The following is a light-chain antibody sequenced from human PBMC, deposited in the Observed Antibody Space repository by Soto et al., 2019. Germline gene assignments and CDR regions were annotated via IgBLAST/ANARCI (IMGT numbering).Light chain of an antibody. CDR1: QSVSSY. CDR3: QQRSNWPPLMYT. CDR2: DAS. V-gene: IGKV3-11*01. J-gene: IGKJ2*01. Sequence: EIVLTQSPATLSLSPGERATLSCRASQSVSSYLAWYQQKPGQAPRLLIYDASNRATGIPARFSGSGSGTDFTLTISSLEPEDFAVYYCQQRSNWPPLMYTFGQGTKVEIK.